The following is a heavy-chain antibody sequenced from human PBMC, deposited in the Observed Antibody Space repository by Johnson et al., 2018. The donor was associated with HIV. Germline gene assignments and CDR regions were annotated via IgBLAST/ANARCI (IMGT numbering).Heavy chain of an antibody. J-gene: IGHJ3*02. CDR1: GFTFSDYY. Sequence: QVQLVESGGGLVKPGGSLRLSCAASGFTFSDYYMSWIRQAPGKGLEWVSYISSNGGSQDYANSVKGRFTISRDNAKNSLYLQMDSLRAQDTAVYYCARKGDAFDIWGQGTMVTVSS. V-gene: IGHV3-11*01. CDR2: ISSNGGSQ. CDR3: ARKGDAFDI.